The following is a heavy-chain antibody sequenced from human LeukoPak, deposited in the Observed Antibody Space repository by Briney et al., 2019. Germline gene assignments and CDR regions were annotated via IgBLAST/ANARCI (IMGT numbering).Heavy chain of an antibody. CDR1: GYTFTGYY. V-gene: IGHV1-2*04. Sequence: ASVKVSCKASGYTFTGYYTHWVRQAPGQGLEWMGWINPNSGGTNYAQKFQGWVTMTRDTSISTAYMELSRLRSDDTAVYYCARGSGSYPRAFDIWGQGTMVTVSS. CDR3: ARGSGSYPRAFDI. CDR2: INPNSGGT. J-gene: IGHJ3*02. D-gene: IGHD1-26*01.